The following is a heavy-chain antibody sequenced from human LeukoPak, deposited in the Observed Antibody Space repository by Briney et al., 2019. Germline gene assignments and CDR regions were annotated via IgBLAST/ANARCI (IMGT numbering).Heavy chain of an antibody. CDR2: IGGSGGST. CDR3: AKRITVTYFNDY. V-gene: IGHV3-23*01. J-gene: IGHJ4*02. CDR1: GFTFSSYA. D-gene: IGHD4-17*01. Sequence: QPGGSLRLSCAASGFTFSSYAMGWVRQAPGKGLEWVSGIGGSGGSTYYADSVKGRFAISRDNSKNTLYLQMNSLRAEDTAVYYCAKRITVTYFNDYWGQGTLVTVSS.